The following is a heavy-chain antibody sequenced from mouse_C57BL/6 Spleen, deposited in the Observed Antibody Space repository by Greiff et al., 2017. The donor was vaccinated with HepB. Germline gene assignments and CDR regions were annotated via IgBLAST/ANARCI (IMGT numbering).Heavy chain of an antibody. CDR1: GFNIKNTY. D-gene: IGHD2-5*01. CDR3: ARSHSNYVGWFAY. J-gene: IGHJ3*01. Sequence: VHVKQSVAELVRPGASVKLSCTASGFNIKNTYMHWVKQRPEQGLEWIGRIDPANGNTKYAPKFQGKATITADTSSNTAYLQLSSLTSEDTAIYYCARSHSNYVGWFAYWGQGTLVTVSA. V-gene: IGHV14-3*01. CDR2: IDPANGNT.